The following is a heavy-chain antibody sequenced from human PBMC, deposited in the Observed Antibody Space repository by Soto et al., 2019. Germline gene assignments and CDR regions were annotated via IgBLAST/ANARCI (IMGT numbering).Heavy chain of an antibody. J-gene: IGHJ6*02. CDR2: ISSTSSYI. D-gene: IGHD6-6*01. Sequence: VGSLRLSCAASGFAFSSYNMNLVRQAPGKGLEWVSSISSTSSYIFYADSVKGRFTNSRDNAKNSLYLQMNSLTAEDTAVYYCARPLNPYRSSSAYYYYGRDGWGQGTTVTVSS. V-gene: IGHV3-21*01. CDR1: GFAFSSYN. CDR3: ARPLNPYRSSSAYYYYGRDG.